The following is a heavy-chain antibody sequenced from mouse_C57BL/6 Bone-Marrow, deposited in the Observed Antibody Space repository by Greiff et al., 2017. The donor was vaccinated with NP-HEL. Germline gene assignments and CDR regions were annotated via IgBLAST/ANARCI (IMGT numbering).Heavy chain of an antibody. J-gene: IGHJ2*01. D-gene: IGHD2-4*01. Sequence: QVQLQQSGAELVKPGASVKLSCKASGYTFTSYWMHWVKQRPGQGLEWIGMIHPNSGSTNYNEKFKSKATLTVDKSSSTAYMQLSSLTSEDSAVYYCARGGIYYDYPFNYWGQGTTLPVSS. CDR1: GYTFTSYW. V-gene: IGHV1-64*01. CDR3: ARGGIYYDYPFNY. CDR2: IHPNSGST.